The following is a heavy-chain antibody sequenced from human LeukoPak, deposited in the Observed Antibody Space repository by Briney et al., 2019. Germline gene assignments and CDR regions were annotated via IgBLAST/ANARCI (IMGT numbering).Heavy chain of an antibody. J-gene: IGHJ4*02. D-gene: IGHD1-26*01. CDR1: GFTFTSSA. CDR3: AALRPVGATGVDY. Sequence: VASVKVSCKASGFTFTSSAVQWVRQARGQRLEWIGWIVVGSGNTNYAQKFQERVTITRDMSTSTAHMELSSLRSEDTAVYYCAALRPVGATGVDYWGQGTLVTVSS. V-gene: IGHV1-58*01. CDR2: IVVGSGNT.